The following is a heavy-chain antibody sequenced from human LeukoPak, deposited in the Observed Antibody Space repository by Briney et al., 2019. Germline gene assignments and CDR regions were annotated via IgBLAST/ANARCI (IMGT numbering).Heavy chain of an antibody. J-gene: IGHJ4*02. V-gene: IGHV1-18*01. Sequence: ASVKVSCKASGYSFNKFGISWVRQAPGQGLEWMGWISGNNGNTDSAQKFQDRVTMTTDNSMSTAYLEARSLRSDDTAVYFCVRVGSAYGDPLEFDFWGQGTLVIVSS. CDR3: VRVGSAYGDPLEFDF. D-gene: IGHD4-17*01. CDR1: GYSFNKFG. CDR2: ISGNNGNT.